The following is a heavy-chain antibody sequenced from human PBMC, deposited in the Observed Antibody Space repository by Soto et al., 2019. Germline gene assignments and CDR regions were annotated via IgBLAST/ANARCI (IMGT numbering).Heavy chain of an antibody. CDR1: GFTFSIYS. CDR3: TRGYPGYAKAGLDA. Sequence: EVQLVESGGGLVQPGGSLRLSCAASGFTFSIYSMNWVRQAPGKGLEWVSYITSSGSAIYYADTVKGRFTISRDNAKNSLSRQINSRRPEDTAVYYCTRGYPGYAKAGLDAGGHGTLVAVSA. J-gene: IGHJ5*01. D-gene: IGHD5-12*01. V-gene: IGHV3-48*01. CDR2: ITSSGSAI.